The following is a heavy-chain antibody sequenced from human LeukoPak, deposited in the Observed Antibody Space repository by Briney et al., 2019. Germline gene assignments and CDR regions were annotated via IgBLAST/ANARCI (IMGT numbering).Heavy chain of an antibody. Sequence: GGSPRLSCAASGFTFHNYAMSWVRQAPGKGLEWVSAISSSGDITFYADSVRGRFTISRDNSRHTLYLQMNSLRAEDAAMYYCAKDRPNYHESNGHYYRRNGDSWGQGTLVTVSS. J-gene: IGHJ5*01. CDR1: GFTFHNYA. CDR3: AKDRPNYHESNGHYYRRNGDS. V-gene: IGHV3-23*01. D-gene: IGHD3-22*01. CDR2: ISSSGDIT.